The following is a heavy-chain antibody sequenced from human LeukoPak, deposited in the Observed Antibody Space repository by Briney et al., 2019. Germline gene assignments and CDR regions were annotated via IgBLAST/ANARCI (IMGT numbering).Heavy chain of an antibody. V-gene: IGHV3-7*01. Sequence: PGGSLRLSCAASGFTFSSYWMSWVRQAPGKGLEWVANIKQDGSEKYYVDSVKGRFTISRDNAKNSLYLQMNSLRAEDTAVYYCAREISDIVGPHDAFDIWGQGTMVTVSS. D-gene: IGHD3-22*01. J-gene: IGHJ3*02. CDR3: AREISDIVGPHDAFDI. CDR1: GFTFSSYW. CDR2: IKQDGSEK.